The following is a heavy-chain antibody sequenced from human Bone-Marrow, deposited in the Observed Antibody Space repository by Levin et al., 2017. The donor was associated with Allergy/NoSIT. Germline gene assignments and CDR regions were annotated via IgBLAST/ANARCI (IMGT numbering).Heavy chain of an antibody. CDR3: ARVHSEGGNSAVDYYYYGMDG. Sequence: PGGSLRLSCAASGFTFSSYSMNWVRQAPGKGLEWVSYISSSSSTIYYADSVKGRFTNSRDNAKNSLYLQMNSLRAEDTAVYYCARVHSEGGNSAVDYYYYGMDGWGQGTTVTVSS. CDR1: GFTFSSYS. J-gene: IGHJ6*02. V-gene: IGHV3-48*01. CDR2: ISSSSSTI. D-gene: IGHD4-23*01.